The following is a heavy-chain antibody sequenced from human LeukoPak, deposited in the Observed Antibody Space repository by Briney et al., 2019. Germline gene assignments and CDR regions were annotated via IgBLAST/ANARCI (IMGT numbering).Heavy chain of an antibody. CDR2: VHYSGST. CDR3: AREGVIRAFDY. D-gene: IGHD2-8*01. J-gene: IGHJ4*02. V-gene: IGHV4-61*08. CDR1: GGSISSGGYY. Sequence: PSETLSLTCTVSGGSISSGGYYWTWIRQPPGKGLEWIGYVHYSGSTNYNPSLKSRVTISVDTSKNQFSLKLSSVTAADTAVYYCAREGVIRAFDYWGQGTLVTVSS.